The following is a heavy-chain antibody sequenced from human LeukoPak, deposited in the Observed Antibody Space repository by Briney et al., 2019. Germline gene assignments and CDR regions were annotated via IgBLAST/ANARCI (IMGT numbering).Heavy chain of an antibody. D-gene: IGHD1-26*01. CDR1: GFTLRNTW. Sequence: GGSLRLSCVASGFTLRNTWMAWVRQAPGKGLEWVANINQDASTKHYVDSVKGRFTISRDNAKSSLYLQMNSLRAEDTAVYYCARDQSGNLDYWGQGTLVTVSA. CDR3: ARDQSGNLDY. J-gene: IGHJ4*02. V-gene: IGHV3-7*01. CDR2: INQDASTK.